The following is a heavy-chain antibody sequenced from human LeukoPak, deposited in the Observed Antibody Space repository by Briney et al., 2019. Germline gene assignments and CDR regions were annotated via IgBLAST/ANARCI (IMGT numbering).Heavy chain of an antibody. D-gene: IGHD3-9*01. J-gene: IGHJ4*02. CDR1: GFTFSSYG. Sequence: GGSLRLSCAASGFTFSSYGMRWVRQAPGKGLEWVAVIWYDGSNKYYADSVKGRFTISRDNSKNTLYLQMNSLRAEDTAVYYCAGALIVGGYDIFDYWGQGTLVTVSS. V-gene: IGHV3-33*01. CDR2: IWYDGSNK. CDR3: AGALIVGGYDIFDY.